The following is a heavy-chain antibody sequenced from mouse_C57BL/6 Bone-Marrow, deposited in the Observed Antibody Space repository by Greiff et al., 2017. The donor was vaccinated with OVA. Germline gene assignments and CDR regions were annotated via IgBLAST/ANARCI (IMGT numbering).Heavy chain of an antibody. V-gene: IGHV10-3*01. Sequence: EVQVVESGGGLVQPKGSLKLSCAASGFTFTAYAMHWVRQAPGKGLEWVARIRRKSSNYATYYADSVKDRFTISRDDSQSMLYLQMNNLKTEYTAMYYCVRLSPSSCFDFWGTGTTVTVSS. CDR2: IRRKSSNYAT. J-gene: IGHJ1*03. CDR3: VRLSPSSCFDF. CDR1: GFTFTAYA. D-gene: IGHD6-1*01.